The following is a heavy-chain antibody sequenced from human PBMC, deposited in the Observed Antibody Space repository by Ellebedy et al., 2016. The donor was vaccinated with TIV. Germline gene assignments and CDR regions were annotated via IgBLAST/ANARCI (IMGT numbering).Heavy chain of an antibody. V-gene: IGHV3-30*03. J-gene: IGHJ5*02. CDR3: ARHPESSSWYMVWWFDP. CDR1: GFTFSSYG. Sequence: GESLKISCAASGFTFSSYGMHWVRQAPGKGLEWVAMISSGGRTIHYVDSVRGRFTISRDNSNNSLFLQMNRLRADDTAVYYCARHPESSSWYMVWWFDPWGQGTLVTVSS. D-gene: IGHD6-13*01. CDR2: ISSGGRTI.